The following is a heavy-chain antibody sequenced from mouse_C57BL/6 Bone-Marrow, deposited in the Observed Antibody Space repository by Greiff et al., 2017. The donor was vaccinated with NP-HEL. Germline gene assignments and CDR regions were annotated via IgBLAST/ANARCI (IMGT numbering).Heavy chain of an antibody. J-gene: IGHJ2*01. D-gene: IGHD2-1*01. V-gene: IGHV1-19*01. Sequence: EVQLQQSGPVLVKPGASVKMSCKASGYTFTDYYMNWVKQSHGKSLEWIGVINPYNGGTSYNQKFKGKATLTVDKSSSTAYMELNSLTSEDSAVYYCANYGNYVSDYWGQGTTLTVSS. CDR1: GYTFTDYY. CDR2: INPYNGGT. CDR3: ANYGNYVSDY.